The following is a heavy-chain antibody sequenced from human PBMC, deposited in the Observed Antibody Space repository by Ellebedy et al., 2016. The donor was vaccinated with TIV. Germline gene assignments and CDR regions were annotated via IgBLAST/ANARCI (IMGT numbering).Heavy chain of an antibody. Sequence: PGGSLRLSCAASGFTFSSYAMHWVRQAPGKGLEWVAVKSYDGSNKYYADSVKGRFTISRDNSKNTLYLQMNSLRAEDTAVYYCARAVYCSGGSCYFYYYGMDVWGQGTTVTVSS. D-gene: IGHD2-15*01. V-gene: IGHV3-30-3*01. J-gene: IGHJ6*02. CDR3: ARAVYCSGGSCYFYYYGMDV. CDR1: GFTFSSYA. CDR2: KSYDGSNK.